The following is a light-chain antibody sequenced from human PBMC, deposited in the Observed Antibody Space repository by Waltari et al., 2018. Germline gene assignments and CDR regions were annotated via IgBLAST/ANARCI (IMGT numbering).Light chain of an antibody. CDR3: AAWDDSLSGPG. Sequence: QSVPTQPPPASGTPGKRVSIACSGSTPNIGSNTGNWYQQLPGTAPKLLIYTNNQRPSGVPDRFSGSKSGTSASLAISGLQSEDEADYYCAAWDDSLSGPGFGGGTKVTVL. CDR2: TNN. J-gene: IGLJ3*02. CDR1: TPNIGSNT. V-gene: IGLV1-44*01.